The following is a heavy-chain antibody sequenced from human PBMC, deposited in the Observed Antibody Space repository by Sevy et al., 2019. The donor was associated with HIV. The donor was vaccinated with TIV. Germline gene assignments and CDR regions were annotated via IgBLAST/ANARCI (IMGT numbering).Heavy chain of an antibody. V-gene: IGHV4-59*08. CDR3: AGENAWGRGYS. CDR2: IYYNGHI. D-gene: IGHD1-26*01. Sequence: GSLRLSCTVSGGSITSLYWNWIRQPPGKGLEWIANIYYNGHINYNPSLTSPVTLSLDTSKNQFSLGLSAVTAADTAMYYCAGENAWGRGYSWGQGTLVTVSS. J-gene: IGHJ4*02. CDR1: GGSITSLY.